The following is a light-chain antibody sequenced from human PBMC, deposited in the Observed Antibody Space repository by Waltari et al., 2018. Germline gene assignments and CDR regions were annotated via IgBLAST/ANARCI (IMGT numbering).Light chain of an antibody. J-gene: IGLJ3*02. CDR2: VNSDGSH. CDR3: QTGGHGTWV. CDR1: SAHSRNV. Sequence: QLVLTQSPSASASLRASARLTCPRSSAHSRNVIAWHQQQPEKGPRYLSRVNSDGSHRKGDEIPDRFSGSSSGAERYLTISSLQSEAEADDYCQTGGHGTWVFGGGTKLTVL. V-gene: IGLV4-69*01.